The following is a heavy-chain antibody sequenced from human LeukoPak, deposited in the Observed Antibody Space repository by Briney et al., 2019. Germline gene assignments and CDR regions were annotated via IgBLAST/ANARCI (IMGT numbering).Heavy chain of an antibody. V-gene: IGHV4-38-2*02. Sequence: SETLSLTCAVSGYSISSGYYWGWIRQPPGKGLEWIGSIYHSGSTYYNPSLKSRVTISVDTSKNQFSLKLSSVTAADTAVYYCARDGPYRHYYGSGSYNHFDYWGQGPRSPSPQ. CDR2: IYHSGST. CDR3: ARDGPYRHYYGSGSYNHFDY. D-gene: IGHD3-10*01. CDR1: GYSISSGYY. J-gene: IGHJ4*02.